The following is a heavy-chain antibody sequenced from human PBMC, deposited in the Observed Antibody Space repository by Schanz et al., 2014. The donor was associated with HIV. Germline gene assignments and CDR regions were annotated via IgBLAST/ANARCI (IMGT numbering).Heavy chain of an antibody. D-gene: IGHD3-22*01. CDR1: GFTFSDYG. Sequence: EVQMLESGGGSVQPGGSLRLSCAASGFTFSDYGMHWVRQAPGKGLEWVSSISGSGVSTFYAGSVKGRFAISRDNSKNTLSLQMTALRTEDTAIYYCAKPEYDSSGNSQTHFDYWGQGTLVTVSS. CDR3: AKPEYDSSGNSQTHFDY. J-gene: IGHJ4*02. CDR2: ISGSGVST. V-gene: IGHV3-23*01.